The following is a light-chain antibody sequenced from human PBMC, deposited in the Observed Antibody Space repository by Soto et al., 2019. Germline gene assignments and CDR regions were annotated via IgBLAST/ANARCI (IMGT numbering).Light chain of an antibody. V-gene: IGKV1-27*01. J-gene: IGKJ2*01. Sequence: DIQMTQSPSSLSESVGDRVTITCRASQGISNYLAWYQQKPGKVPKLLIYAASTLQSGVPSRFSGSGSGTGFTLTISSLQPDDVATYYCQKYNNPRPFGQGTKLEIK. CDR3: QKYNNPRP. CDR2: AAS. CDR1: QGISNY.